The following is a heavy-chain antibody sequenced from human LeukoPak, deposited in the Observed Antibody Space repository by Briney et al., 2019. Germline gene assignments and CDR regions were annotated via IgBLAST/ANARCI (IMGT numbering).Heavy chain of an antibody. J-gene: IGHJ3*02. D-gene: IGHD1-26*01. V-gene: IGHV4-34*01. Sequence: YYWSWIRQPPGKGLEWIGEINHSGSTNYNPSLKSRVTISVDTSKNQFSLKLSSVTAADTAVYYCARERWELLRGAFDIWGQGTMVTVSS. CDR3: ARERWELLRGAFDI. CDR2: INHSGST. CDR1: YY.